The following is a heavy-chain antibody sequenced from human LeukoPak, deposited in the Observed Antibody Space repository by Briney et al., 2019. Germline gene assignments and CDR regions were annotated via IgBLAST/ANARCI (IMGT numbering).Heavy chain of an antibody. D-gene: IGHD3-22*01. CDR1: GYTFTSYY. Sequence: ASVTVSCKASGYTFTSYYMHWVRQAPGQGLEWMGIINPSGGSTSYAQKFQGRVTMTRDTSTSTVYMELSSLRSEDTAVYYCARNAKDSSGYYYLNRNWFDPWGQGTLVTVSS. CDR2: INPSGGST. CDR3: ARNAKDSSGYYYLNRNWFDP. V-gene: IGHV1-46*01. J-gene: IGHJ5*02.